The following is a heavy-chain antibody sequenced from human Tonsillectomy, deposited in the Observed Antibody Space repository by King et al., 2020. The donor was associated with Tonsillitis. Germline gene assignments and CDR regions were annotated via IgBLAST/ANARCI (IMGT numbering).Heavy chain of an antibody. J-gene: IGHJ4*02. Sequence: VQLVDSGGGVVQPGRSLRLSCAASGFTFSSYAMHWVRQAPGKGLEWVADISYDATNKYYADSVKGRFTISRDNSKNTLYLQMSSLRAEDTAVYFCASDEGWLQVTPHYQFDYWGQGTLVTVSS. D-gene: IGHD5-24*01. CDR1: GFTFSSYA. V-gene: IGHV3-30-3*01. CDR2: ISYDATNK. CDR3: ASDEGWLQVTPHYQFDY.